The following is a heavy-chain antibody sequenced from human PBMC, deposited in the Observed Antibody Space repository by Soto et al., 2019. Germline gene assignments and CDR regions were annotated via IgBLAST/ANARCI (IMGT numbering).Heavy chain of an antibody. Sequence: GGSLRLSCAASGFTFSSYAMSWVRQAPGKGLEWVSAISGSGGSTYYADSVKGRFTISRDNSKNTLYLQMNSLRAEDTAVYYCAKDGQFLEWLDANWFDPWGQGTLVTVSS. CDR1: GFTFSSYA. CDR2: ISGSGGST. V-gene: IGHV3-23*01. J-gene: IGHJ5*02. D-gene: IGHD3-3*01. CDR3: AKDGQFLEWLDANWFDP.